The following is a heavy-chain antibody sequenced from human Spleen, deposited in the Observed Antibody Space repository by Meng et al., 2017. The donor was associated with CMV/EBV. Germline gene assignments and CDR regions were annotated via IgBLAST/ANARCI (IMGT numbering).Heavy chain of an antibody. J-gene: IGHJ5*02. V-gene: IGHV4-30-4*08. CDR1: GGSISRGDYY. D-gene: IGHD1-1*01. CDR2: IYYSGST. CDR3: ARDSVFGLGTGTPFDP. Sequence: VPLKESGPGLFNPSQTLYLTCTGSGGSISRGDYYWSWIRQPPGKGLEWIGYIYYSGSTYYNPSLKSRVTISVDTSKNQFSLKLSSVTAADTAVYYCARDSVFGLGTGTPFDPWGQGTLVTVSS.